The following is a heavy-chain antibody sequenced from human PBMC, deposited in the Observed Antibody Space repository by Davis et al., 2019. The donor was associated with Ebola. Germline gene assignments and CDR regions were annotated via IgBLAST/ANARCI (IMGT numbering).Heavy chain of an antibody. CDR2: ISSSGSTI. Sequence: PSETLSLTCTVSGGSISSSSYYWGWIRQPPGKGLEWVSYISSSGSTIYYADSVKDRFTISRDNAKNSLYLQMNSLRAEDTALYYCAKDIDSSSSEAFDIWGQGTMVTVSS. J-gene: IGHJ3*02. V-gene: IGHV3-11*01. CDR3: AKDIDSSSSEAFDI. D-gene: IGHD6-6*01. CDR1: GGSISSSSYY.